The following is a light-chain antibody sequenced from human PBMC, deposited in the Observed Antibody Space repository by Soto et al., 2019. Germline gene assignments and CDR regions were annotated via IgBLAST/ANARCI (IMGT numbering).Light chain of an antibody. CDR3: QQYGDSVHT. CDR1: QSVSSNF. Sequence: EIVLTQSPGTLSLSPGERATFSCRASQSVSSNFLAWYQQKSGQTPRLLIYGASSRASGIPDRFSGSGSVTDFTLTISRLEPEDFAVYYCQQYGDSVHTFGGGTKVDIK. CDR2: GAS. J-gene: IGKJ4*01. V-gene: IGKV3-20*01.